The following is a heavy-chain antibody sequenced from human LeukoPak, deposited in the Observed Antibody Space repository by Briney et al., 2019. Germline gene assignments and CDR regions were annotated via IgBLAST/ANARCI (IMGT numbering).Heavy chain of an antibody. V-gene: IGHV3-66*01. CDR3: AGNNPYYYDSSGYYGSHY. D-gene: IGHD3-22*01. CDR1: VFIVRSNY. Sequence: GGSLRLSCAASVFIVRSNYMSWVRQAPAKGLEWVSVIYSGGSTYYADSVKCRFTISRDNSKNTLYLQMNSLRAEDTAVYYCAGNNPYYYDSSGYYGSHYWGQGTLVTVSS. J-gene: IGHJ4*02. CDR2: IYSGGST.